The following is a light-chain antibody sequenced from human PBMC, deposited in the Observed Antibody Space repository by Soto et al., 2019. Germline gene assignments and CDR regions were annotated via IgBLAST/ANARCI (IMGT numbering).Light chain of an antibody. CDR1: QSVSSSY. Sequence: EIVLTQSPGTLSLSPGERATLSCRASQSVSSSYLAWYQQKPRQAPGLLIYGASRRATGIPDGFSGSRSGTDFTVTISSLEPGDFAVYYCHQYDSSPLTFGGGTKVEIK. CDR2: GAS. CDR3: HQYDSSPLT. V-gene: IGKV3-20*01. J-gene: IGKJ4*01.